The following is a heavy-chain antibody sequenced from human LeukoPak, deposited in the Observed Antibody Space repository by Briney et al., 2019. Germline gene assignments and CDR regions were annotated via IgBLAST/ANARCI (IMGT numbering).Heavy chain of an antibody. CDR1: GFTFSSYE. D-gene: IGHD3-16*02. CDR2: ISSSGSTI. Sequence: GGSLRLSCAASGFTFSSYEMNWVRQAPGKGLEWVSYISSSGSTIYYADSVKGRFTISRHNAKNSMYLQMNSLRAEDTAVYYCARGRGGVIVGGLGYWGQGTLVTVSS. CDR3: ARGRGGVIVGGLGY. J-gene: IGHJ4*02. V-gene: IGHV3-48*03.